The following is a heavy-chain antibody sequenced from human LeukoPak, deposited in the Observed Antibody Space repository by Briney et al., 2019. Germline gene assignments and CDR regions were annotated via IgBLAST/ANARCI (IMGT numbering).Heavy chain of an antibody. V-gene: IGHV4-59*08. Sequence: SETLSLTCTVSGGSISSYYWSWIRQPPGKGLEWIGYIYYSGSTNYNPSLKSRVTISVDTSKNQFSLKLSSVTAADMAVYYCARHAGISPTYSHLRGPSFDYWGQGTLVTVSS. CDR1: GGSISSYY. CDR2: IYYSGST. J-gene: IGHJ4*02. CDR3: ARHAGISPTYSHLRGPSFDY. D-gene: IGHD2/OR15-2a*01.